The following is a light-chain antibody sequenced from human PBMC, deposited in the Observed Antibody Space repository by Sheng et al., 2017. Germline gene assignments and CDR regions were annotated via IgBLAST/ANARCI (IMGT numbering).Light chain of an antibody. Sequence: QSVLTQPPSVSGAPGQRVTISCTGSRSNIGAGYDVHWYQQLPGTAPKLLIDGHTNRPSGVPDRFSGSKSGTSASLAITGLQAEDEADYYCQSYDVILSAWVFGGGTKLTVL. CDR1: RSNIGAGYD. J-gene: IGLJ3*02. CDR2: GHT. V-gene: IGLV1-40*01. CDR3: QSYDVILSAWV.